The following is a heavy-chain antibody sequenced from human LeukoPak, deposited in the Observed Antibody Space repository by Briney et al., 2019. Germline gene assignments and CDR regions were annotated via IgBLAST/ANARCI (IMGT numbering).Heavy chain of an antibody. D-gene: IGHD3-10*01. V-gene: IGHV3-30*18. J-gene: IGHJ2*01. CDR1: GFTFSSYS. Sequence: GGSLRLSCAASGFTFSSYSIHWVRQAPGKGLEWVAVISYDGSNKYYADSVKGRFTISRDNSKNTLYLEMNSLRTEDTAVYYCAKGGLQTGNWYFALWGRGPLVTVSS. CDR3: AKGGLQTGNWYFAL. CDR2: ISYDGSNK.